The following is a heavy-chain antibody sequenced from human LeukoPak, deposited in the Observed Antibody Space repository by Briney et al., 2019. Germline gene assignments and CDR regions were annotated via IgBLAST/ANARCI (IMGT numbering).Heavy chain of an antibody. CDR3: ARALTPSSAGTIDY. CDR1: GYTFTGYY. Sequence: ASVKVSCKASGYTFTGYYMHWVRQAPGQGLDWMGWINPTSGGTYYAQRFQGRVTMTRDTSISTAYMELTRPRSDDTAVYYCARALTPSSAGTIDYWGQGTLVTVSS. CDR2: INPTSGGT. J-gene: IGHJ4*02. D-gene: IGHD6-13*01. V-gene: IGHV1-2*02.